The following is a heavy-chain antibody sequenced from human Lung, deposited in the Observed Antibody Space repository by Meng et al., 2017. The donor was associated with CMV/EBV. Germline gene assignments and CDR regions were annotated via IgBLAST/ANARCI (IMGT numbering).Heavy chain of an antibody. CDR3: AHGLCSALVDYFAY. D-gene: IGHD3-3*02. J-gene: IGHJ4*02. CDR2: ISGSGIST. Sequence: GESLKISCAASGFTFSSDDMSWVRQAPGKGLEWVSSISGSGISTYYADSVKGRFTISRDNSENTLYLQMHSLRAEDTAFYFCAHGLCSALVDYFAYWGQGTLVTVSS. V-gene: IGHV3-23*01. CDR1: GFTFSSDD.